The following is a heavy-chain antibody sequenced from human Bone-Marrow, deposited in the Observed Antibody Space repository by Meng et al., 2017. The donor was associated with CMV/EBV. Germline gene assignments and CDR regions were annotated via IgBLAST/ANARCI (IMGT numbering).Heavy chain of an antibody. Sequence: SCKASGGTVSSYAVSGVRQAPGQGLEWMGGIIPIFGTATYAQKFRGRVTITTDESTSTAYMELSSLRSEDTAVYYCARGNLWEFDYWGQGTLVTVSS. J-gene: IGHJ4*02. D-gene: IGHD1-26*01. CDR3: ARGNLWEFDY. CDR2: IIPIFGTA. V-gene: IGHV1-69*05. CDR1: GGTVSSYA.